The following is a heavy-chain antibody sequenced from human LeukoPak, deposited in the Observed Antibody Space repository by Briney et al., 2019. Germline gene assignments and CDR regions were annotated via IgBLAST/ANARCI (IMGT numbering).Heavy chain of an antibody. CDR1: GFTFSSYG. D-gene: IGHD2-2*01. CDR3: ARGPCSTTTCYYDY. CDR2: IWYDGSNK. J-gene: IGHJ4*02. V-gene: IGHV3-33*01. Sequence: GGSLRLSCAASGFTFSSYGMHWVRQAPGKGLEWVAVIWYDGSNKYYADSVKGRFTISRDNSKNTLYLQMNSLRAEDTAVYYCARGPCSTTTCYYDYWGQGTLVSVSS.